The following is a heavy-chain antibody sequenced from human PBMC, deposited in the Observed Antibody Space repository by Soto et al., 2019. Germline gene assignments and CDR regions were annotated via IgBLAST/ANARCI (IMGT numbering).Heavy chain of an antibody. Sequence: PSETLSLTCTGSGGSISSSSYYWGWIRQPPGKGLEWIGSIYYSGSTYYNPSLKSRVTISVDTSKNQFSLKLSSVTAADTAVYYCARHNVLMVYAIRPTYNNWFDPWGQGTLVTVSS. CDR2: IYYSGST. CDR1: GGSISSSSYY. D-gene: IGHD2-8*01. J-gene: IGHJ5*02. CDR3: ARHNVLMVYAIRPTYNNWFDP. V-gene: IGHV4-39*01.